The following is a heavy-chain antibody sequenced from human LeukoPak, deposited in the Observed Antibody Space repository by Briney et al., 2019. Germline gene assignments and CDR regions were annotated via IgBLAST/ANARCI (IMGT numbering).Heavy chain of an antibody. CDR2: ISSSSSYI. J-gene: IGHJ4*02. V-gene: IGHV3-21*03. CDR3: ARDLGRRWLPYYFDY. D-gene: IGHD5-24*01. CDR1: GLTLSRYS. Sequence: GGSQRLSCALSGLTLSRYSMNWVRHAPGKGREWVSSISSSSSYIYYTDSVKGPFTISRDNAKRSLYLQINSLRAEDTGVYYCARDLGRRWLPYYFDYWGQGTLVTVSS.